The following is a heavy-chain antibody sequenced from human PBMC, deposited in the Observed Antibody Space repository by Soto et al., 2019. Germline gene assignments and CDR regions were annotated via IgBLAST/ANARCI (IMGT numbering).Heavy chain of an antibody. D-gene: IGHD2-15*01. CDR1: GFTFSSYT. Sequence: GGSLRLSCAASGFTFSSYTMNWVRQAPGKGLEWVSSISMSSDNIYYADSVKGRFTISRDNAKNSLYLQMDSLRAEDTAVYYCARSLPQPTVSAVLRYLDNWGQGT. J-gene: IGHJ4*02. CDR2: ISMSSDNI. CDR3: ARSLPQPTVSAVLRYLDN. V-gene: IGHV3-21*01.